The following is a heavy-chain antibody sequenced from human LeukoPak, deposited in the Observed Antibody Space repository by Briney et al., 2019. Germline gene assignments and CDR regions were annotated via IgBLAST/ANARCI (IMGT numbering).Heavy chain of an antibody. Sequence: ASVKVSCKASGYTFTSYDINWVRQATGQGLEWMGWMNPNIGNTGYAQKFQGRVTMTRNTSISTAYMELSSLRSEDTAVYYCARVHESPNWGSDYWGQGTLVTVSS. CDR3: ARVHESPNWGSDY. CDR2: MNPNIGNT. V-gene: IGHV1-8*01. CDR1: GYTFTSYD. J-gene: IGHJ4*02. D-gene: IGHD7-27*01.